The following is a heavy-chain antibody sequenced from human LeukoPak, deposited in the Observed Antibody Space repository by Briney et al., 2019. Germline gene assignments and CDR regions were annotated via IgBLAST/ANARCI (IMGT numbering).Heavy chain of an antibody. D-gene: IGHD2-15*01. J-gene: IGHJ6*02. CDR3: AREKGYCSGGSCYSRPKGYYYYYGMDV. CDR1: GLPIGDFA. CDR2: ISYDGSNK. Sequence: GGSLRLSCVASGLPIGDFAMHWVRQAPGKGLEWVAVISYDGSNKYYADSVKGRFTISRDNSKNTLYLQMNSLRAEDTAVYYCAREKGYCSGGSCYSRPKGYYYYYGMDVWGQGTTVTVSS. V-gene: IGHV3-30-3*01.